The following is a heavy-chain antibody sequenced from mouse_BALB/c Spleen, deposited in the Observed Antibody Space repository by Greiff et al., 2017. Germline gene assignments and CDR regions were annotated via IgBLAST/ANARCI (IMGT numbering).Heavy chain of an antibody. Sequence: QVHVKQSGAELVRPGASVTLSCKASGYTFTDYEMHWVKQTPVHGLEWIGAIDPETGGTAYNQKFKGKATLTADKSSSTAYMELRSLTSEDSAVYYCTRTFYRYDWFAYWGQGTLVTVSA. D-gene: IGHD2-14*01. V-gene: IGHV1-15*01. CDR2: IDPETGGT. CDR3: TRTFYRYDWFAY. CDR1: GYTFTDYE. J-gene: IGHJ3*01.